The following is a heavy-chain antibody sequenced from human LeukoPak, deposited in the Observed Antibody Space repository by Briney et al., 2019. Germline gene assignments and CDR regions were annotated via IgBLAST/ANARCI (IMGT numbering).Heavy chain of an antibody. D-gene: IGHD2-15*01. Sequence: PSQTLSLTCAVSGRSISSGGYACGWLRQPPWKGLEWIGYIYDSGSTYYNPSLKSRVTISVDRSKNQFSLKLSSVTAADTAVYYCARDQGHCSGGSCLNCFDPWGQGTLVTVSS. J-gene: IGHJ5*02. CDR3: ARDQGHCSGGSCLNCFDP. V-gene: IGHV4-30-2*01. CDR1: GRSISSGGYA. CDR2: IYDSGST.